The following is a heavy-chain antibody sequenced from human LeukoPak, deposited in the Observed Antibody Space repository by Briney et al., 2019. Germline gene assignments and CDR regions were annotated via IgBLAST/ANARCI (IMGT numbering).Heavy chain of an antibody. CDR3: ARGSIVVVPAAPGYFDY. V-gene: IGHV6-1*01. J-gene: IGHJ4*02. Sequence: SQTLSLTCAISGDSVSSNSAAWNWIRQSPSRGLEWLGRTYYRSKWYNDYAVSVKSRITINPDTSKNQFSLQLNSVTPEDTAVYYCARGSIVVVPAAPGYFDYWGQGTLVTVSS. CDR1: GDSVSSNSAA. CDR2: TYYRSKWYN. D-gene: IGHD2-2*01.